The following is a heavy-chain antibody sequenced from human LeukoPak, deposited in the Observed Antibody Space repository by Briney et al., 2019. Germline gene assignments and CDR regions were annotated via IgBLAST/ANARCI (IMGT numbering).Heavy chain of an antibody. CDR2: IYYSGST. CDR3: ARDVAAAGTRYFDY. Sequence: ASQTLSLTCTVSGGSISSGGYYWSWIRQHPGKGLEWIGYIYYSGSTYYNPSRKSRVTISVNTAKNQFSLKLSSVTAADTAVYYCARDVAAAGTRYFDYWGQGTLVTVSS. D-gene: IGHD6-13*01. J-gene: IGHJ4*02. CDR1: GGSISSGGYY. V-gene: IGHV4-31*03.